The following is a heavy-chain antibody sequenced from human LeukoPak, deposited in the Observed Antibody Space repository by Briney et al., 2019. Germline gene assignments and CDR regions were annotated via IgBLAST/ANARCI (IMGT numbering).Heavy chain of an antibody. CDR1: GFTFSSYW. V-gene: IGHV3-74*01. CDR3: ARVAYSSNWYIDY. J-gene: IGHJ4*02. D-gene: IGHD6-13*01. Sequence: GGSLRLSCAASGFTFSSYWMHWVRQAPGKGLVWVSRINSDGSSTSYADSVKGRFTISRDNAKNTLYLQMNSLRAEDTAVYYCARVAYSSNWYIDYWGQGTLVTVSS. CDR2: INSDGSST.